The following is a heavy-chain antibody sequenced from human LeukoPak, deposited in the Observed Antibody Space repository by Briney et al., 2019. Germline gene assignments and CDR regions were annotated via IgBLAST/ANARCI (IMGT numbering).Heavy chain of an antibody. CDR3: ARGKFDYDSSYYFDY. CDR2: IYYSGST. Sequence: SETLSLTCTVSGGSISSYYWSWIRQPPGKGLEWVGYIYYSGSTNYNPSLKSRVTISVDMSKNQFSLKLSSVTAADTAVYYCARGKFDYDSSYYFDYWGQGTLVTVSS. V-gene: IGHV4-59*01. CDR1: GGSISSYY. J-gene: IGHJ4*02. D-gene: IGHD3-22*01.